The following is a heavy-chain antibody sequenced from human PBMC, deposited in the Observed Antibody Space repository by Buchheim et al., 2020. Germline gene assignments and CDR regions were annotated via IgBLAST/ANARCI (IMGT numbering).Heavy chain of an antibody. CDR1: GFTFSSYS. J-gene: IGHJ6*02. Sequence: EVQLVESGGGLVQPGGSLRLSCAASGFTFSSYSMNWVRQAPGKGLEWVSYISSSSSTIYYADSVKGRFTISRDNAKNSLYLQMNSLRAEDTAVYYCARDRVDIVVVPAASYYYYGMDVWGQGTT. V-gene: IGHV3-48*01. D-gene: IGHD2-2*01. CDR3: ARDRVDIVVVPAASYYYYGMDV. CDR2: ISSSSSTI.